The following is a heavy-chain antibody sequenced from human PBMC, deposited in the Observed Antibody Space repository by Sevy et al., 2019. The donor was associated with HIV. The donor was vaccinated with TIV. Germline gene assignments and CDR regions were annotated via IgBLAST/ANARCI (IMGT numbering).Heavy chain of an antibody. J-gene: IGHJ4*02. CDR3: AKDLYYDNSLFDY. CDR2: ISGSGGSS. D-gene: IGHD3-22*01. V-gene: IGHV3-23*01. Sequence: GGSLRLSCVASEFRLSNYAMNWVRQAPGKGLEWVSGISGSGGSSYYADSVKGRFTISRDNSKNTLYLQMNSLRAEDTAMCYCAKDLYYDNSLFDYWGQGILVTVSS. CDR1: EFRLSNYA.